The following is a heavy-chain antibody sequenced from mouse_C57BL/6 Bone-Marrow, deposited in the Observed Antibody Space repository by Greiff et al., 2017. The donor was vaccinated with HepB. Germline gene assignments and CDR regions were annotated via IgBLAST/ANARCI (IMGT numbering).Heavy chain of an antibody. J-gene: IGHJ4*01. V-gene: IGHV1-62-2*01. D-gene: IGHD1-1*01. CDR3: ARHEERRFYGSSPAMDY. CDR2: FYPGSGSI. Sequence: QVQLQQSGAELVKPGASVKLSCKASGYTFTEYTIHWVKQRSGQGLEWIGWFYPGSGSIKYNEKFKDKATLTADKSSSTVYMELSRLTSEDSAVYFCARHEERRFYGSSPAMDYWGQGTSVTVSS. CDR1: GYTFTEYT.